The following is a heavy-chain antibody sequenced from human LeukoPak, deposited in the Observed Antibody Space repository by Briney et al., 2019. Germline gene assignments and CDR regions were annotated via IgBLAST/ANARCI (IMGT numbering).Heavy chain of an antibody. CDR1: GFTFSSYG. CDR3: AKDVKAGSAAGTVDY. J-gene: IGHJ4*02. D-gene: IGHD6-13*01. Sequence: GGSLRLSCADSGFTFSSYGMHWVRQAPGKGLEWVAVISYGGSNKYYADSVKGRFTISRDNSKNTLYLQMNSLRAEDTAVYYCAKDVKAGSAAGTVDYWGQGTLVTVSS. V-gene: IGHV3-30*18. CDR2: ISYGGSNK.